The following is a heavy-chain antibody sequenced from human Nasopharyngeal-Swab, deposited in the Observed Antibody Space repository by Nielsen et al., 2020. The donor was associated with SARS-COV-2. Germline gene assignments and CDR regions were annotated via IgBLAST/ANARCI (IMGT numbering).Heavy chain of an antibody. CDR2: IYYSGST. V-gene: IGHV4-39*01. Sequence: WIRQPPGKGLEWIGSIYYSGSTYYNPSLKSRGTISVDTSKNQFSLKLTSVTAADTAVYYCATRQRPSYSSGWYQQITDYWGQGTLVTVSS. CDR3: ATRQRPSYSSGWYQQITDY. D-gene: IGHD6-19*01. J-gene: IGHJ4*02.